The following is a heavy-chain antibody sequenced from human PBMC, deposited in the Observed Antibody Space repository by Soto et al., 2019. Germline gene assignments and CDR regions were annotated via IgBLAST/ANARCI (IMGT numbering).Heavy chain of an antibody. CDR1: GGSISSYY. Sequence: SETLSVTCTVSGGSISSYYWSWIRQPPGKGLEWIGYIYYSGSTNYNPSLKSRVTISVDTSKNQFSLKLSSVTAADTAVYYCARDDGDSPFDYWGQGTLVSVSS. V-gene: IGHV4-59*01. CDR3: ARDDGDSPFDY. D-gene: IGHD4-17*01. J-gene: IGHJ4*02. CDR2: IYYSGST.